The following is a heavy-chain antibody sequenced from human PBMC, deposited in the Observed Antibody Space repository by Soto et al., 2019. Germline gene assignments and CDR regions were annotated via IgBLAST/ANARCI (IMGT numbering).Heavy chain of an antibody. CDR3: ARGRRDGLFDY. D-gene: IGHD2-8*01. Sequence: PSETLSLTCAVSGGSISSGGYSWSWIRQPPGKGLEWIGYIYHSGSTYYNPSLKSRVTISVDRSKNQFSLKLSSVTAADTAVYYCARGRRDGLFDYWGQGTLVTVSS. CDR2: IYHSGST. CDR1: GGSISSGGYS. V-gene: IGHV4-30-2*01. J-gene: IGHJ4*02.